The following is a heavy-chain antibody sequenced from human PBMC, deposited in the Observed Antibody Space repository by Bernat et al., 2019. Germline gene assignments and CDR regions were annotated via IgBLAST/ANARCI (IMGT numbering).Heavy chain of an antibody. CDR1: GFTVSSNY. J-gene: IGHJ3*02. V-gene: IGHV3-53*05. CDR2: IYSGGST. Sequence: EVQLVETGGGLIQPGGSLRLSCAASGFTVSSNYMSWVRQAPGKGLEWVSVIYSGGSTYYADSVKGRFTITRDNSNNTLYLQMNSLRAGDTAVYYCARGDVGGGNGDAFDIWGQGTMVTVSS. D-gene: IGHD3-10*02. CDR3: ARGDVGGGNGDAFDI.